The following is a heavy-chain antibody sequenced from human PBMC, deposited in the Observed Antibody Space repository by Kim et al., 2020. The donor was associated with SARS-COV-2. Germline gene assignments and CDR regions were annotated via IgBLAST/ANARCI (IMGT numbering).Heavy chain of an antibody. CDR2: ISSTGGST. V-gene: IGHV3-64D*06. Sequence: GGYLRLSCSVSGFTFSTSAMHWVRQAPGKGLEYASGISSTGGSTYYADSVKGRFIISRDNSKNTLSLQMSSLRAEDTGVYYCVKVGKLVPFGWGQGTLVTVSS. J-gene: IGHJ4*02. CDR1: GFTFSTSA. D-gene: IGHD6-6*01. CDR3: VKVGKLVPFG.